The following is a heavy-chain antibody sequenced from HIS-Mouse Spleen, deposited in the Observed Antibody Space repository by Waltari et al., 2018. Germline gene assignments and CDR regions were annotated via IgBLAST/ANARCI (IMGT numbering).Heavy chain of an antibody. J-gene: IGHJ2*01. CDR1: GGSISSSSYY. CDR3: AREIPYSSSWYDWYFDL. Sequence: QLQLQESGPGLVKPSETLSLTCTVAGGSISSSSYYWCWIRPPPGKGLEWIGRIYYSGSTYSNPSLKSRVTISVDTSKNQFSLKLSSVTAADTAVYYCAREIPYSSSWYDWYFDLWGRGTLVTVSS. CDR2: IYYSGST. V-gene: IGHV4-39*07. D-gene: IGHD6-13*01.